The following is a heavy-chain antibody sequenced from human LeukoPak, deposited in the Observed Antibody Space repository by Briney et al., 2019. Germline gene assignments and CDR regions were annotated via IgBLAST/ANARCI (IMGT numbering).Heavy chain of an antibody. CDR1: GFTFSSYA. D-gene: IGHD1-26*01. Sequence: PGGSLRLSCAASGFTFSSYAMHWVRQAPGKGLEWVAVISYDGSNKYYADSAKGRFTISRDNSKNTLYLQMNSLRAEDTAVYYCARVIVGATWYYYGMDVWGQGTTVTVSS. V-gene: IGHV3-30-3*01. CDR2: ISYDGSNK. J-gene: IGHJ6*02. CDR3: ARVIVGATWYYYGMDV.